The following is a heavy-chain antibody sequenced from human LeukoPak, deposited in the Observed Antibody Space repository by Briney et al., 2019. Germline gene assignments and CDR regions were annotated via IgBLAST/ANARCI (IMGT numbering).Heavy chain of an antibody. CDR2: ISWNSGSI. CDR3: AKDIRLYYYYGMDV. CDR1: GFTFDDYA. V-gene: IGHV3-9*01. Sequence: PGGSLRLSCAASGFTFDDYAMHWVRQAPGKGLEWVSGISWNSGSIGYADSMKGRFTISRDNAKNSLYLQMNSLRAEDTALYYCAKDIRLYYYYGMDVWGQGTTVTASS. D-gene: IGHD6-25*01. J-gene: IGHJ6*01.